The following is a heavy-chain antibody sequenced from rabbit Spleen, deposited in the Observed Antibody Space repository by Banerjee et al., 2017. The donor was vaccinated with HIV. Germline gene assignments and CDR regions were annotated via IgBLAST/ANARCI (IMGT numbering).Heavy chain of an antibody. D-gene: IGHD4-2*01. CDR3: ARDSAGREAFIL. J-gene: IGHJ4*01. CDR1: GLDFSSRYW. V-gene: IGHV1S45*01. Sequence: QEQLEESGGDLVKPEGSLKLTCEDYGLDFSSRYWICWVRQATGKGLEWIACINIVTWKSVSASWANSRFTMSRTSSTTVTLQMSSLTAADTATYFCARDSAGREAFILWGQATLVTVS. CDR2: INIVTWKS.